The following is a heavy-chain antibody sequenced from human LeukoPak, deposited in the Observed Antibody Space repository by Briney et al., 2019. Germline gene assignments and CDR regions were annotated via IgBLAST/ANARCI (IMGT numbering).Heavy chain of an antibody. Sequence: GASVKVSCKASGYTFTSYAMNWVRQAPGQGLEWMGWIDTNTGNPTFAQGFTGRFVFSLDTSVSTAYLQISSLKAEDTAVYYCARAAISNDYGDAGIDYWGQGALVTVSS. D-gene: IGHD4-17*01. CDR2: IDTNTGNP. CDR3: ARAAISNDYGDAGIDY. V-gene: IGHV7-4-1*02. CDR1: GYTFTSYA. J-gene: IGHJ4*02.